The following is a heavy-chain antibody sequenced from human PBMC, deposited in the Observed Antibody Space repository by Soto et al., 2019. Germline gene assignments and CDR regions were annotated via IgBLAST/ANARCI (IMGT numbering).Heavy chain of an antibody. J-gene: IGHJ6*03. CDR1: GGSISSGGYY. CDR2: IYYSGST. CDR3: ARIRAVRGVIIENYYYYYMDV. D-gene: IGHD3-10*01. V-gene: IGHV4-31*03. Sequence: QVQLQESGPGLVKPSQTLSLTCTVSGGSISSGGYYWSWIRQHPGKGLEWIGYIYYSGSTYYNPSLMSRVTISVDTSKNQFSLKLSSVTAADTAVYYCARIRAVRGVIIENYYYYYMDVWGKGTTVTVSS.